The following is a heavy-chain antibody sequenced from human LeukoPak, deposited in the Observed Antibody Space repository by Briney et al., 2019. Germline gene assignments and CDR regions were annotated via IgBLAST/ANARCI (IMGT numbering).Heavy chain of an antibody. Sequence: ASVKVYCKASGYTFTGYHVHWVRQAPGQGLEWMGWINPNSGGTNYAQKFQGWVTMTRDTSISTAYMELSRLRSDDTAVYYCAIPGIAAAGYFGYWGQGTLVTVSS. CDR3: AIPGIAAAGYFGY. CDR1: GYTFTGYH. J-gene: IGHJ4*02. V-gene: IGHV1-2*04. CDR2: INPNSGGT. D-gene: IGHD6-13*01.